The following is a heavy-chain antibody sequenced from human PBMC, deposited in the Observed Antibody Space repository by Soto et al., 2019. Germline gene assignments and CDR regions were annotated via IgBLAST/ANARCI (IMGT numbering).Heavy chain of an antibody. V-gene: IGHV3-74*01. CDR3: ARGIKNYYGMDV. Sequence: GGSLRLSCAASGFTFSSYWMHWVRQAPGKGLVWVSRLKSDGSNTNYADSVKGRFTISRDNAKNTLYLQMNSLRAEDTAVYYCARGIKNYYGMDVWGQGTTVTVSS. CDR1: GFTFSSYW. D-gene: IGHD2-15*01. J-gene: IGHJ6*02. CDR2: LKSDGSNT.